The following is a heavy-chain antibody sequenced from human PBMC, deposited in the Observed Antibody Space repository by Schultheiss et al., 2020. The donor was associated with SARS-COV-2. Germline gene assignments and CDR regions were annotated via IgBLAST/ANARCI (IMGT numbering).Heavy chain of an antibody. V-gene: IGHV6-1*01. CDR2: TYYRSKWYN. CDR1: GDSVSSNSAA. J-gene: IGHJ4*02. CDR3: ARGTYYYDSSGYHIPFDY. Sequence: SQTLSLTCAISGDSVSSNSAAWNLIRQSPSRGLEWLGRTYYRSKWYNDYAVSVKSRITINPDTSKNQFSLQLNSVTPEDTAVYYCARGTYYYDSSGYHIPFDYWGQGTLVTVSS. D-gene: IGHD3-22*01.